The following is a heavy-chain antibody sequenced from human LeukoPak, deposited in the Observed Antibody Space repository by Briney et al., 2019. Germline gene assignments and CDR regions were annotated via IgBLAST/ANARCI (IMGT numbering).Heavy chain of an antibody. CDR1: GGSISSYY. CDR3: ARDGYYDFWSGYYYLNWFDP. J-gene: IGHJ5*02. D-gene: IGHD3-3*01. V-gene: IGHV4-59*01. Sequence: SETLSLTCTVSGGSISSYYWSWIRQPPGKGLEWIGYIYYSGSTNYNPSLKSRVTISVDTSKNQFSLKLSSVTADDTAVYYCARDGYYDFWSGYYYLNWFDPWGQGTLVTVSS. CDR2: IYYSGST.